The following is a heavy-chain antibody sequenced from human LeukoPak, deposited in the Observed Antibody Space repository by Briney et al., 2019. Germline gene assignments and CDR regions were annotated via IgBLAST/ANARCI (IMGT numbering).Heavy chain of an antibody. J-gene: IGHJ4*02. CDR3: ARAGPDTALGY. D-gene: IGHD5-18*01. CDR2: IYYSGST. V-gene: IGHV4-31*03. CDR1: GGSISSGGYY. Sequence: PSETLSLTCTVSGGSISSGGYYWSWIRQHPGKGLEWTGYIYYSGSTSYNPSLKSRVIISVNTSKNYFSLRLSSVTAADTAVYYCARAGPDTALGYWGQGTLVTVSS.